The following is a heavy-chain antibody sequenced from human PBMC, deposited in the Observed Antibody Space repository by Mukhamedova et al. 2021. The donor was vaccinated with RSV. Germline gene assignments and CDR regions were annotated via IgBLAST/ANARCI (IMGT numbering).Heavy chain of an antibody. Sequence: MSWIRQAPGKGLEWVSHIYNSISTIYYADSVKGRFTVSRDNAKNSLYLQMNXXCSXXXXXYYXXXXPXRLDV. V-gene: IGHV3-11*01. J-gene: IGHJ6*01. CDR2: IYNSISTI. CDR3: XXXPXRLDV. D-gene: IGHD3-10*01.